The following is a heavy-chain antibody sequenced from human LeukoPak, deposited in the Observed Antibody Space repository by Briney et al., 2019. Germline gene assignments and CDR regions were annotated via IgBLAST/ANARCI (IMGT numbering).Heavy chain of an antibody. J-gene: IGHJ4*02. V-gene: IGHV3-21*01. CDR2: ISSSSYI. Sequence: GGSLRLSCAASGFTFSSYSMNWVRQAPGKGLEWVSSISSSSYIYYADSVKGRFTISRDNAKNSLYLQMNSLRAEDTAVYYCARVGYSSGGGDYWGQGTLVTVSS. CDR3: ARVGYSSGGGDY. D-gene: IGHD6-19*01. CDR1: GFTFSSYS.